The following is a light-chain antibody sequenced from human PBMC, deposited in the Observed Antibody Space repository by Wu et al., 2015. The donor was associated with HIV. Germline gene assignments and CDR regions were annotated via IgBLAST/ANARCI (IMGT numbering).Light chain of an antibody. J-gene: IGKJ2*01. Sequence: EVVLTQSPGTLSLSPGESATLFCKVSQSGNSLTWIQKRRGQAPRLLIYDSSRRASGIPDRFIGSGSGTDFSPTIKSVVREDFAVYFCQQFEFFGLGTALEI. CDR3: QQFEF. V-gene: IGKV3D-20*02. CDR1: QSGNS. CDR2: DSS.